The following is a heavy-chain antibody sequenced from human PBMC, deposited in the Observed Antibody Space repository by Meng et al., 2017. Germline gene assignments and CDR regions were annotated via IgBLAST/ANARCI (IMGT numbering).Heavy chain of an antibody. Sequence: LCQSGSRLTKPGASVKVSCKVSGYTLTSYAMNWVRQAPGQGLEWMGWINTNTGNPTYAQGFTGRFVFSLDTSVSTAYLQISSLKAEDTAVYYCAREGRVDFDYWGQGTLVTVSS. CDR2: INTNTGNP. CDR3: AREGRVDFDY. V-gene: IGHV7-4-1*02. CDR1: GYTLTSYA. D-gene: IGHD1-26*01. J-gene: IGHJ4*02.